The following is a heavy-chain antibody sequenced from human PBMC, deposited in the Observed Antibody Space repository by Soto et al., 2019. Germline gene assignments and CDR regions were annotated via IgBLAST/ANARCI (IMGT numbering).Heavy chain of an antibody. V-gene: IGHV3-53*02. Sequence: EVQLVETGGGLIQPGGSLRLSCAASGFTVSSNYMSWVRQAPGKGLEWVSVIYSGGSTYYADSVKGRFTISRDNYKNTLYLQMNSLRAEDTAVYYWAREANSSGWYEDWGQGTLVTVSS. CDR1: GFTVSSNY. CDR3: AREANSSGWYED. CDR2: IYSGGST. D-gene: IGHD6-19*01. J-gene: IGHJ4*02.